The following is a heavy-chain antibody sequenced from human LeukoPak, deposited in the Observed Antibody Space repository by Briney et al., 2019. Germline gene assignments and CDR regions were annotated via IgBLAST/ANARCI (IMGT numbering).Heavy chain of an antibody. Sequence: SETLSLTCTVSAYSISSGYYWGWIRQPPGKGLEWIGSIYHSGSTYYNPSLKSRVTISVDTSKNQFSLKLSSVTAADTAVYYCARGRSYYDSSGSDYWGQGTLVTVSS. CDR2: IYHSGST. CDR3: ARGRSYYDSSGSDY. V-gene: IGHV4-38-2*02. J-gene: IGHJ4*02. CDR1: AYSISSGYY. D-gene: IGHD3-22*01.